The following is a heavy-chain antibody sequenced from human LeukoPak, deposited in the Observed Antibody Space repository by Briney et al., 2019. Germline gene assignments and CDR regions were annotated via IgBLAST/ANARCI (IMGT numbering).Heavy chain of an antibody. D-gene: IGHD1-26*01. J-gene: IGHJ3*02. CDR1: GFTFSSYW. V-gene: IGHV3-7*03. CDR3: AKGSSVWSYWGRVFWGVSTSLKPQNGGAFDI. CDR2: IKQDGSEK. Sequence: PGGSLRLSCAASGFTFSSYWMSWVRQAPGKGLEWVANIKQDGSEKDYADSVKGRLAISRVNAKNSLYLQMNSLRAEDTALYYCAKGSSVWSYWGRVFWGVSTSLKPQNGGAFDIWGQGTMVTVSS.